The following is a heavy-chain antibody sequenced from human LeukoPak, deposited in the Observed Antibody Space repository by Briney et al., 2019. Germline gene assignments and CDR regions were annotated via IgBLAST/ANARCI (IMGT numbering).Heavy chain of an antibody. D-gene: IGHD6-19*01. J-gene: IGHJ6*03. CDR1: GGTFSSYA. V-gene: IGHV1-69*13. CDR2: IIPIFGTA. Sequence: SVKVSCKASGGTFSSYAISWVRQAPGQGLEWMGGIIPIFGTANYAQKFQGRVTITADESTSTAYMELSSLRSEDTAVYYCARAFEYSSGWHQPGQYYYYYYMDVWGKGTTVTISS. CDR3: ARAFEYSSGWHQPGQYYYYYYMDV.